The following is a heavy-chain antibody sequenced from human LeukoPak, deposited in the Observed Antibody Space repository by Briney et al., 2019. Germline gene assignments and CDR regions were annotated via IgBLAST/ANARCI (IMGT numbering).Heavy chain of an antibody. D-gene: IGHD6-13*01. CDR2: IYYSGST. V-gene: IGHV4-59*01. Sequence: SETLSLTCTVSGGSISSYYWSWIRQPPGKGLEWIGYIYYSGSTNYNPSLKSRVTISVDTSKNQLSLKLSSVTAADTAVYYCARAVRRSSSSWAVGNYYYMDVWGKGTTVTISS. CDR1: GGSISSYY. CDR3: ARAVRRSSSSWAVGNYYYMDV. J-gene: IGHJ6*03.